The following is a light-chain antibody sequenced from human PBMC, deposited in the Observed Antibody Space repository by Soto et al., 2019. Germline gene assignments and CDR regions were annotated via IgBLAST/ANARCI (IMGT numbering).Light chain of an antibody. CDR1: QSVSSN. J-gene: IGKJ4*01. V-gene: IGKV3-15*01. Sequence: EIMMTQSPATLSVSPGERATLSCRASQSVSSNLAWYQQKPGQAPRLLIYGASARATGIPARFSGSGSGTEFTLTISSLQSEDFAVDYCQQYNSWPLTFGGGTKVEIK. CDR2: GAS. CDR3: QQYNSWPLT.